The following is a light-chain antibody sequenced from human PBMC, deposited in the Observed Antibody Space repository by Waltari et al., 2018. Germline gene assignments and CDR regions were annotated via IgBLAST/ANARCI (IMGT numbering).Light chain of an antibody. CDR3: AAWDDSRNGWV. Sequence: QSVLTQPPSPSVTPGPTVPISCSGDDSNIARTSSNWYQKFPGAAPKLLIFRNNQRPSGVPDRFSGSKSGTSASLAISGLQSEDESDYFCAAWDDSRNGWVFGEGTKVAVL. CDR2: RNN. V-gene: IGLV1-44*01. CDR1: DSNIARTS. J-gene: IGLJ3*02.